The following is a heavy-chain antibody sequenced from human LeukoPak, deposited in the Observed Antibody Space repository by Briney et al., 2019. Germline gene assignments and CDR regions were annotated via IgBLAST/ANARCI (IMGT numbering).Heavy chain of an antibody. CDR1: GFIFSSHG. Sequence: GGSLRLSCAASGFIFSSHGMNWVRQAPGKGLEWVSGISPSGDITYYADSVKGRFTISRDNSKNTLYLQMNSLRAEDTAVYYCARRSGIAVAGAFDYWGQGTLVTVSS. V-gene: IGHV3-23*01. D-gene: IGHD6-19*01. CDR3: ARRSGIAVAGAFDY. J-gene: IGHJ4*02. CDR2: ISPSGDIT.